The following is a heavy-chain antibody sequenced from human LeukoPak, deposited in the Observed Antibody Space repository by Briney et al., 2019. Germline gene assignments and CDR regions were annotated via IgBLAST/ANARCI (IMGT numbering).Heavy chain of an antibody. CDR3: ARGGPRIPWHFDL. CDR2: IYYSGST. D-gene: IGHD2-21*01. Sequence: SETLSLTCTVSGGSISSYYWSWIRQPPGKGREWSGYIYYSGSTNYNPSLKSRVTISVDTSKNQFSLKLSSVTAADTAVYYCARGGPRIPWHFDLWGQGTTVPVSS. J-gene: IGHJ3*01. CDR1: GGSISSYY. V-gene: IGHV4-59*01.